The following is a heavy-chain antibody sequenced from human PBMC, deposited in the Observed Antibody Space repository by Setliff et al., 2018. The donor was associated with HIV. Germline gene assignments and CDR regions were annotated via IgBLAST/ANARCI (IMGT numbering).Heavy chain of an antibody. J-gene: IGHJ4*02. CDR1: GSTFSRYG. CDR2: INAGNGKT. Sequence: VKVSCKASGSTFSRYGLHWLRQAPGQRLEWMGWINAGNGKTKYSQKFQSRVTITRDTSARKAYMELSSLRSEDTAVYYCASSTVTVFGVVPYYFDYWGQGTLVTVSS. CDR3: ASSTVTVFGVVPYYFDY. D-gene: IGHD3-3*01. V-gene: IGHV1-3*01.